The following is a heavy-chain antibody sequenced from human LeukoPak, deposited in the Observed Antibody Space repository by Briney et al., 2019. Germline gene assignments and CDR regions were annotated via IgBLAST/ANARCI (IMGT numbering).Heavy chain of an antibody. CDR2: INPNSGGT. CDR1: GYTFTGYY. CDR3: ARVLRRWLQVDAFDI. J-gene: IGHJ3*02. Sequence: ASVRVSCKASGYTFTGYYMHWVRQAPGQGLEWMGWINPNSGGTNYAQKFQGRVTMTRDTSISTAYMELSRLRSDDTAVYYCARVLRRWLQVDAFDIWGQGTMVTVSS. D-gene: IGHD5-24*01. V-gene: IGHV1-2*02.